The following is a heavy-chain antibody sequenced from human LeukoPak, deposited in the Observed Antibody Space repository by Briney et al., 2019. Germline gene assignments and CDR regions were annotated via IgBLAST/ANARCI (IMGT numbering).Heavy chain of an antibody. Sequence: SETLSLTCAVSGGSIGSGGYSWSWIRQPPGKGLEWIGYIYHSGSTYYNPSLKSRVTISVDRSKNQFSLKLSSVTAADTAVYYCARGGGLYTVTTLDYWGQGTLVTVSS. D-gene: IGHD4-17*01. V-gene: IGHV4-30-2*01. CDR1: GGSIGSGGYS. CDR3: ARGGGLYTVTTLDY. J-gene: IGHJ4*02. CDR2: IYHSGST.